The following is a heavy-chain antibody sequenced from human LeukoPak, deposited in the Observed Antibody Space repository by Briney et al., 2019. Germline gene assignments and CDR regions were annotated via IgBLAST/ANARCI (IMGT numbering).Heavy chain of an antibody. CDR1: GYTFTSYD. D-gene: IGHD6-13*01. V-gene: IGHV1-8*01. Sequence: GASVKVSCKASGYTFTSYDINWVRQATGQGLEWMGWMSPNSGNTGYAQKFQGRVTMTRNTSISTAYMELSSLRSEDTAVYYCARVIAAAFNNWFDPWGQGTLVTVSS. CDR3: ARVIAAAFNNWFDP. J-gene: IGHJ5*02. CDR2: MSPNSGNT.